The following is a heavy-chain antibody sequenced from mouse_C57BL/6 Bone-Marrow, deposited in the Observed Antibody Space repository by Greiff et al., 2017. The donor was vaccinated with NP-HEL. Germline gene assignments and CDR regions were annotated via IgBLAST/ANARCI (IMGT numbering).Heavy chain of an antibody. CDR1: GYTFTSYG. CDR3: ARQLRLRLAWFAY. CDR2: IYPRSGNT. V-gene: IGHV1-81*01. D-gene: IGHD3-2*02. Sequence: QVHVKQSGAELARPGASVKLSCKASGYTFTSYGISWVKQRTGQGLEWIGEIYPRSGNTYYNEKFKGKGTLTADKSSSTAYMELRSLTSEGSAVYFCARQLRLRLAWFAYWGQGTLVTVSA. J-gene: IGHJ3*01.